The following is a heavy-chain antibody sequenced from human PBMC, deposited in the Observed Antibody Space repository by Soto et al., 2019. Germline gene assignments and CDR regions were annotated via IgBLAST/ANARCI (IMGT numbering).Heavy chain of an antibody. J-gene: IGHJ3*02. Sequence: GGSLRLSCTASGFIFGEYVVSWFRQAPGKGLEWVGFVRSKVYGGTTEHAASVKGRFNISRDDSKSIAYLQMNSLKTEDTAVYYCTRGLTISAFDMWGQGTMVTVSS. CDR3: TRGLTISAFDM. D-gene: IGHD3-9*01. V-gene: IGHV3-49*03. CDR1: GFIFGEYV. CDR2: VRSKVYGGTT.